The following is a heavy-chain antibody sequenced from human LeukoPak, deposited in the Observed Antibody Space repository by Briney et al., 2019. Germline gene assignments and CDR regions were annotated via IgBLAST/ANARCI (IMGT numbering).Heavy chain of an antibody. D-gene: IGHD3-10*01. V-gene: IGHV3-7*01. Sequence: GGSLRLSCAASGFTFISFWMNWVRQASGKGLGWVAKIKLDGKEKYYVDSVKGRFSISRDNAKESLYLQMDSLRAEDTAVYYCAKEGAYPIITYDSWGQGALVTVSS. CDR1: GFTFISFW. J-gene: IGHJ5*01. CDR2: IKLDGKEK. CDR3: AKEGAYPIITYDS.